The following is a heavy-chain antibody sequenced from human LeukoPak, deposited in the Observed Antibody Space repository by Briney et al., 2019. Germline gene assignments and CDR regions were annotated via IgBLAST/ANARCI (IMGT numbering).Heavy chain of an antibody. CDR2: ISSSDTTI. CDR3: ARSRRDNYYYYYGMDV. Sequence: GGSLRLSCAASGFSFSSYEMTWVRQAPGKGLEWVSNISSSDTTIHYADSVKGRFTISRDNARNSLYLQMNSLRAEDTAVYYCARSRRDNYYYYYGMDVWGQGTTVTVSS. J-gene: IGHJ6*02. D-gene: IGHD5-24*01. CDR1: GFSFSSYE. V-gene: IGHV3-48*03.